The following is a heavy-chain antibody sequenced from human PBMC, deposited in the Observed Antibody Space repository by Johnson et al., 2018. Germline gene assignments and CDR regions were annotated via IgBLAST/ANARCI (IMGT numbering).Heavy chain of an antibody. V-gene: IGHV3-30*18. CDR3: AKVPYSSSSHPQH. CDR1: GFTFSSYG. J-gene: IGHJ1*01. CDR2: ISYDGSNK. Sequence: VQLVESGGGVVQXGRSLRLSCAASGFTFSSYGMHWVRQATGKGLEWVAVISYDGSNKYYADSVKGRFTLSRDNSKNPLYLQMNSLRAEDTAVYYCAKVPYSSSSHPQHWGQGTLVTVSS. D-gene: IGHD6-6*01.